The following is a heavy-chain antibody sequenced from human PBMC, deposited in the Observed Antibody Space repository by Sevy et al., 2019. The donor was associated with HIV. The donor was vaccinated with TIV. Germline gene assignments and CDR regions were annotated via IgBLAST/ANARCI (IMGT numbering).Heavy chain of an antibody. V-gene: IGHV1-46*01. J-gene: IGHJ3*02. D-gene: IGHD3-9*01. CDR1: GYTFTTYY. CDR2: INPSGGST. Sequence: ASVKVSCKASGYTFTTYYMHWVRQAPGQGLEWMGIINPSGGSTSYAQKFQGRVTMTRDTSTSTVYMELSSLRSEDTAVYYCARGKGRITIFYGGLLQNDAFDIWGQGTMVTVSS. CDR3: ARGKGRITIFYGGLLQNDAFDI.